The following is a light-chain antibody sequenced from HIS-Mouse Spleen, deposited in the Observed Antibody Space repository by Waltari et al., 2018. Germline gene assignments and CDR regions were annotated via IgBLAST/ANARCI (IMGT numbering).Light chain of an antibody. Sequence: DIQLTQSPSSLSASVGDRVTITCRVSQGISNYLNWYQQKPGKAPKLLIYDASNLETGVPSRFSGSGSGTDFTFTISSLQPEDIATYYCQQYDNLPLTFGGGTKVEIK. J-gene: IGKJ4*01. V-gene: IGKV1-33*01. CDR1: QGISNY. CDR3: QQYDNLPLT. CDR2: DAS.